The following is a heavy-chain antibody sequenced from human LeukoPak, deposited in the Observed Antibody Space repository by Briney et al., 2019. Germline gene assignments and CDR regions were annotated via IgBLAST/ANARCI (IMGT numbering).Heavy chain of an antibody. Sequence: SETLSLTCTVSGGSISSYYWSWIRQPPGKGLEWIGYIYYSGSTNYNPSLKSRVTISVDTSKNQFSLRLTSVTAADTAVYYCARDVGSGFDYWGQGTLVTV. D-gene: IGHD6-19*01. CDR1: GGSISSYY. CDR2: IYYSGST. J-gene: IGHJ4*02. V-gene: IGHV4-59*01. CDR3: ARDVGSGFDY.